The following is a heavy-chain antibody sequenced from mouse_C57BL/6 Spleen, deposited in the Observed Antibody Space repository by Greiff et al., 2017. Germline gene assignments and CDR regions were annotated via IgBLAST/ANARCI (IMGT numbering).Heavy chain of an antibody. V-gene: IGHV1-50*01. CDR3: ARNHYGSSSWFAY. D-gene: IGHD1-1*01. CDR2: IDPSDSYT. J-gene: IGHJ3*01. CDR1: GYTFTSYW. Sequence: QVQLQQPGAELVKPGASVKLSCKASGYTFTSYWMQWVKQRPGQGLEWIGEIDPSDSYTNYNQKIKGKATLAVDTSSSTVYMQLSSLTSEDSAVYYCARNHYGSSSWFAYWGQGTLVTVSA.